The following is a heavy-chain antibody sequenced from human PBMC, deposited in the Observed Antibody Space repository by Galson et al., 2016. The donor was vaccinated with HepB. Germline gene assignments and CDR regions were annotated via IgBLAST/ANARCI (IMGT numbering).Heavy chain of an antibody. D-gene: IGHD2-2*01. CDR3: AKNTEGIRARKCSGTICYRGYNYHFYMDV. CDR2: ISPSTGGT. J-gene: IGHJ6*03. V-gene: IGHV3-23*01. CDR1: GFTFSSCA. Sequence: SLRLSCAASGFTFSSCAMSWVRQAPGKGPEWVSSISPSTGGTYYADSVKGRFTISRDSSKNTLYLQMNSLRADDTAIYYCAKNTEGIRARKCSGTICYRGYNYHFYMDVWGKGTTVIVSS.